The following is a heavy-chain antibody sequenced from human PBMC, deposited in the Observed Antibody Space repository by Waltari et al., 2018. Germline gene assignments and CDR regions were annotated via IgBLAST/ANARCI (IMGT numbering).Heavy chain of an antibody. CDR1: GYSFTSYW. D-gene: IGHD4-17*01. Sequence: EVQLVQSGAEVKKPGESLKISCKGSGYSFTSYWIGRVRQMPGKGLGWMGIIYPGDAETGYSPCFEGHVTISADNSISTAYLQWSSLKASDTAMYYCARQADYGDYAGGDYWGQGTLVTVSS. V-gene: IGHV5-51*01. CDR2: IYPGDAET. J-gene: IGHJ4*02. CDR3: ARQADYGDYAGGDY.